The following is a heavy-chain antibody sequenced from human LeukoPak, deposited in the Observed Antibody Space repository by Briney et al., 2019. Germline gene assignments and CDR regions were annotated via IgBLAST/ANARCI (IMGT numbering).Heavy chain of an antibody. Sequence: GESLKISCKGSGYSFTSYWIGWVRQMPGKGLEWMGIIYPGDSDTRYSPSFQGQVTISADKSISTAYLQWSSLKASDTAMYYCARRSYYYGSGSYIFDYWGQGTLVTVSS. CDR3: ARRSYYYGSGSYIFDY. V-gene: IGHV5-51*01. CDR2: IYPGDSDT. J-gene: IGHJ4*02. D-gene: IGHD3-10*01. CDR1: GYSFTSYW.